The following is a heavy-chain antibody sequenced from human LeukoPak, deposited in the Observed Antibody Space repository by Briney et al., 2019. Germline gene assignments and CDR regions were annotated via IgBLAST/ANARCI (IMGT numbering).Heavy chain of an antibody. V-gene: IGHV3-7*04. J-gene: IGHJ4*02. Sequence: PGGSLRLPCAASGFTFSSFWMAWVRQAPGKGLEWVASIKFDESERHHVDSVKGRFTISRDNAKNSLYLQMNSLRAEDTAVYFCTRVTTNGYIEYWGQGTLVTVSS. CDR3: TRVTTNGYIEY. D-gene: IGHD1/OR15-1a*01. CDR2: IKFDESER. CDR1: GFTFSSFW.